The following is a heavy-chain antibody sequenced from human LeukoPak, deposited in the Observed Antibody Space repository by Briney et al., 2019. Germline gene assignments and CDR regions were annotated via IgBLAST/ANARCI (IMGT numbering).Heavy chain of an antibody. D-gene: IGHD3-10*01. Sequence: PGGSLRLSCAASGFTFSSYSMNWVRQAPGKGLEWVSYISSSSSTIYYADSVKGRFTISRDNAKNSLYLQMNSLRAEDTAVYYCARGYYYGSGSFFGYWGQGTLVTVSS. V-gene: IGHV3-48*01. CDR3: ARGYYYGSGSFFGY. CDR2: ISSSSSTI. CDR1: GFTFSSYS. J-gene: IGHJ4*02.